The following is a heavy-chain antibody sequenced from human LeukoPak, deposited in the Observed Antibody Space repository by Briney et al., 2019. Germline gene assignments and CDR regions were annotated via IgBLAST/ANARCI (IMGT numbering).Heavy chain of an antibody. J-gene: IGHJ4*02. CDR3: ATRRGGPYPYYFDH. CDR1: GYAFSGYD. V-gene: IGHV4-34*01. Sequence: SQTLSLTGADYGYAFSGYDWSGIRQSPGTGLKWIGEVNDRGTTNYNPNLKSRVTISVVTSTNQFSLRLTSVTAADTSMYFCATRRGGPYPYYFDHWDQGALVTVSS. CDR2: VNDRGTT. D-gene: IGHD4-23*01.